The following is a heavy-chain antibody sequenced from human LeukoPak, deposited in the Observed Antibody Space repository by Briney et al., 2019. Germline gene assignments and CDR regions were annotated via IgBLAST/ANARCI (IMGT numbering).Heavy chain of an antibody. D-gene: IGHD6-19*01. V-gene: IGHV4-59*01. CDR3: ARTRYSGGWFSDL. CDR1: GGSITSYY. Sequence: KPSETLSLTCTVSGGSITSYYWSWIRQSPGKGLEWIGYISYTGSTSYNPSVRSRVTISVDTSKDQFSLKLSSVTAADTAVYYCARTRYSGGWFSDLWGQGNLVTVSS. J-gene: IGHJ5*02. CDR2: ISYTGST.